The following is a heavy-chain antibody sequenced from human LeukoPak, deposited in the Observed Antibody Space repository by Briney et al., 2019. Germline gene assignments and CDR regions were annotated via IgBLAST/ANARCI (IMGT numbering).Heavy chain of an antibody. CDR2: IYYSGST. J-gene: IGHJ5*02. CDR1: GGSISSGDYY. D-gene: IGHD4-17*01. Sequence: PSQTLSLTCTVSGGSISSGDYYWSWIRQPPGKGLEWIGYIYYSGSTYYNPSLKSRVTISVDTSKNQFSLKLSSVTAADTAVYYCARLMLMSMTTYVFDPWGQGTLVTVSS. V-gene: IGHV4-30-4*01. CDR3: ARLMLMSMTTYVFDP.